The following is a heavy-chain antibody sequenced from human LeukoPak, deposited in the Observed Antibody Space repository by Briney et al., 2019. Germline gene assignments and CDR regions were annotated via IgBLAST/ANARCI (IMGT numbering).Heavy chain of an antibody. Sequence: PGGSLRLSCAASGFTFSSNPMHWVRQAPGKGLEYVSGIRSNGGSTYYANSVRGRFIISRDNSKNTLYLQMGSLRADDMAVYYCARSDYYGSGSRPDYWGQGTLVTVSS. CDR3: ARSDYYGSGSRPDY. J-gene: IGHJ4*02. CDR1: GFTFSSNP. V-gene: IGHV3-64*01. CDR2: IRSNGGST. D-gene: IGHD3-10*01.